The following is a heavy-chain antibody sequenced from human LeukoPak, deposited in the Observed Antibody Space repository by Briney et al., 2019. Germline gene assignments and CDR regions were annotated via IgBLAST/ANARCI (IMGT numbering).Heavy chain of an antibody. V-gene: IGHV1-69*06. J-gene: IGHJ5*02. D-gene: IGHD3-10*01. CDR3: ARMIQYYYGSGSYLYP. Sequence: ASVKVSCKASGGTFSSYAISWVRQAPGQGLEWMGGIIPIFGTANYAQKFQGRVTITADKSTSTAYMELSSLRFEDTAVYYCARMIQYYYGSGSYLYPWGQGTLVTVSS. CDR2: IIPIFGTA. CDR1: GGTFSSYA.